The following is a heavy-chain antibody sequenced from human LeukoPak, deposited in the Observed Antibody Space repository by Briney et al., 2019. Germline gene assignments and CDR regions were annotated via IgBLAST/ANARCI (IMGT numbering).Heavy chain of an antibody. D-gene: IGHD1-26*01. V-gene: IGHV1-2*02. CDR1: GYTFTGYY. CDR2: INPNSGGT. J-gene: IGHJ4*02. CDR3: AGGGGGPHPILAAGARSEFDY. Sequence: GAPVKVSCKASGYTFTGYYMHWVRQAPGQGLEWMGWINPNSGGTNYAQKFQGRVTMTRDTSISTAYMELSRLRSDDTAVYYCAGGGGGPHPILAAGARSEFDYWGQGTLVTVSS.